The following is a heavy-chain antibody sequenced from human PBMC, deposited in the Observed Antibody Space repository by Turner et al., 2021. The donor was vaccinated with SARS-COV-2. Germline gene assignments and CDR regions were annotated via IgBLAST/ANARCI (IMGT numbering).Heavy chain of an antibody. D-gene: IGHD1-7*01. Sequence: EVQLLESGGGLVKPGGALSLSCAASGFTFSNAWMSWVRQAPGKGLEWVGRIERKTDGGTRDYAAPVKGRFTISRDDSKTTLYLQMNSLKTEDTAVYYCTTSVFNWNSGWFDPWGQGTLVTVSS. J-gene: IGHJ5*02. CDR2: IERKTDGGTR. CDR1: GFTFSNAW. CDR3: TTSVFNWNSGWFDP. V-gene: IGHV3-15*04.